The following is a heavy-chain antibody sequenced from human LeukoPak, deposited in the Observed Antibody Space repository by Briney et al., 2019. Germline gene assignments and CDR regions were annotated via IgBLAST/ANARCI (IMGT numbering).Heavy chain of an antibody. CDR3: ARRSDDSSGYLRALIDY. D-gene: IGHD3-22*01. CDR1: GYSISSGYY. CDR2: IYHSGST. J-gene: IGHJ4*02. Sequence: SETLSLTCTVSGYSISSGYYWGWIRQPPGKGLEWIGNIYHSGSTYYNPSLKSRVTISVDTSKNQFSLKLSSVTAADTAVYYCARRSDDSSGYLRALIDYWGQGTLVTVSS. V-gene: IGHV4-38-2*02.